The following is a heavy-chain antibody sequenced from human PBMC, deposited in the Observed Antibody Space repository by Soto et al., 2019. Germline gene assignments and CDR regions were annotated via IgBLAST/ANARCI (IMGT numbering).Heavy chain of an antibody. CDR1: GFTFSSYG. CDR2: ISSSSSTI. D-gene: IGHD4-4*01. J-gene: IGHJ6*03. CDR3: ARFVSSTVDYYYYMDV. V-gene: IGHV3-48*01. Sequence: PGGSLRLSCAASGFTFSSYGMNWVRQAPGKGLEWVSYISSSSSTIYYADSVKGRFTISRDNAKNSLYLQMNSLRAEDTAVYYCARFVSSTVDYYYYMDVWGKGTTVTVSS.